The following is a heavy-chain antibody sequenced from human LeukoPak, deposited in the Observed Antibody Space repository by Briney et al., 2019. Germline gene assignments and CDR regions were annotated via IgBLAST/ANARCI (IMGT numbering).Heavy chain of an antibody. CDR3: ARANFLYCSSTTCLFDY. CDR2: INPNDGDT. D-gene: IGHD2-2*01. CDR1: GYTFTDYY. J-gene: IGHJ4*02. V-gene: IGHV1-2*02. Sequence: ASVKVCCKASGYTFTDYYMHWVRQAPGQGFEWMGWINPNDGDTNYAQKFQGRVTMTRDTSISTAHMEVSRLRSDDTAVYYCARANFLYCSSTTCLFDYWGQGTLVTVSS.